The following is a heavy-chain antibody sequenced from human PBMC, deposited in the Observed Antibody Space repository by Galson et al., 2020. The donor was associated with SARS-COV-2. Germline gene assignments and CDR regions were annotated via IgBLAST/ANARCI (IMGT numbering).Heavy chain of an antibody. V-gene: IGHV3-33*01. D-gene: IGHD3-10*01. Sequence: GESLKISCAASGFTFSSYGMHWVRQAPGKGLEWVAVIWYDGSNKYYADSVKGRFTISRDNSKNTLYLQMNSLRAEDTAVYYCARDLRFGEVEGDYWGQGTLVTVSS. CDR3: ARDLRFGEVEGDY. CDR1: GFTFSSYG. CDR2: IWYDGSNK. J-gene: IGHJ4*02.